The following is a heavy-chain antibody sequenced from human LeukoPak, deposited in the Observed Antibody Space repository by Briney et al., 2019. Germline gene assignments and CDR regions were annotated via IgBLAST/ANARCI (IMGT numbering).Heavy chain of an antibody. CDR1: GGSISSYY. Sequence: SETLSLTCTVSGGSISSYYWSWIRQPPGKGLEWIGYIYYSGSTNYNPSLKSRVTISVDTSKNQFSLKLSFVTAADTAVYYCARYKMDYGDYYYFDYWGQGTLVTVSS. CDR3: ARYKMDYGDYYYFDY. CDR2: IYYSGST. V-gene: IGHV4-59*01. J-gene: IGHJ4*02. D-gene: IGHD4-17*01.